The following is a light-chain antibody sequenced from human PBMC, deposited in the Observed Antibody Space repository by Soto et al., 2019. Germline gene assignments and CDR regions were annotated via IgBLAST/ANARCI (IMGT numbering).Light chain of an antibody. J-gene: IGLJ2*01. CDR2: DVS. Sequence: QSALTQPASVSGSPGQSITISCTGTSSDVGGYNYVSWYQQHPGKAPKLMIYDVSNRASGVSNPFSGSKSANTASLTISGLQSYYQPDYYFASYTRSNTLLFSGGTKLTLL. CDR3: ASYTRSNTLL. CDR1: SSDVGGYNY. V-gene: IGLV2-14*01.